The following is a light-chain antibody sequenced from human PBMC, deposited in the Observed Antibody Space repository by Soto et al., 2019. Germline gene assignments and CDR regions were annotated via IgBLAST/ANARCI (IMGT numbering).Light chain of an antibody. Sequence: EIVMTQSPATLSVSPGERATLSCRASQSVYSTLAWYQQKPGQAPSLLIYHASTRATGIPARFSGSGSGTEFTLTISSLQSEDFAAYYCQQYSKWPLTFGGGTKLEIK. J-gene: IGKJ4*01. V-gene: IGKV3-15*01. CDR1: QSVYST. CDR2: HAS. CDR3: QQYSKWPLT.